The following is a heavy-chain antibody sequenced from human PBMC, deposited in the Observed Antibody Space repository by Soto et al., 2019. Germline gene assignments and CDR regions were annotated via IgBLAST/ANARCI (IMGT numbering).Heavy chain of an antibody. J-gene: IGHJ5*02. D-gene: IGHD2-21*02. CDR3: ATGLTLPVRPSFDT. CDR2: IFSGDNT. CDR1: GFTVSGNY. V-gene: IGHV3-53*01. Sequence: EVQLVESGGGLIQPGGSLRLSCAASGFTVSGNYITWVRQAPGKGLEWDSVIFSGDNTYYSDSVKGRFTISRDNSKNTVYLQMNSLRGDDTAVYFCATGLTLPVRPSFDTWGQGTLLSVSS.